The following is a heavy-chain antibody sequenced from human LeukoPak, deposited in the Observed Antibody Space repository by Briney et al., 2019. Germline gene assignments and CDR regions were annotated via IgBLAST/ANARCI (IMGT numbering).Heavy chain of an antibody. CDR1: GGSFSGYY. Sequence: SETLSLTCAVYGGSFSGYYWSWIRQPPGKGLEWIGEINHSGSTNYNPSLKSRVTISVDTSTNQFSLKLSSVTAADTAVYYCARRLARGGGNYYYYYGMDVWGQGTTVTVPS. V-gene: IGHV4-34*01. J-gene: IGHJ6*02. CDR3: ARRLARGGGNYYYYYGMDV. D-gene: IGHD3-16*01. CDR2: INHSGST.